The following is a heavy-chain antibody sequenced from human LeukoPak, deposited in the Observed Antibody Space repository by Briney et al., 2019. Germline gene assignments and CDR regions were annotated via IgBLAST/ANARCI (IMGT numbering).Heavy chain of an antibody. CDR3: AGLRYHGGDTV. Sequence: SETLSLTCAVSGGSISSGHWWSWVRQPPGKGLEWIGEIYHSGSTNYNPSLKSRVTMSVDTSKNHFSLKMNSLTAADTAEYYCAGLRYHGGDTVWGQGTPVTVSS. CDR1: GGSISSGHW. V-gene: IGHV4-4*02. J-gene: IGHJ4*02. CDR2: IYHSGST. D-gene: IGHD2-21*02.